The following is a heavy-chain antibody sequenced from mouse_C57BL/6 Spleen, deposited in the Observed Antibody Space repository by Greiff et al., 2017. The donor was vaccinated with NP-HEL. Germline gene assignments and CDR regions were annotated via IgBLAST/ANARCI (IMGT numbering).Heavy chain of an antibody. Sequence: EVQLQQSGPELVKPGASVEISCKASGYTFTDYYMNWVKQSHGKSLEWIGDINPNNGGTSYNQKFKGKATLTVDKSSSTAYMELRSLTSEDSAVYYCARRGVYEGAWFAYWGQGTLVTVSA. CDR3: ARRGVYEGAWFAY. CDR2: INPNNGGT. D-gene: IGHD1-3*01. J-gene: IGHJ3*01. CDR1: GYTFTDYY. V-gene: IGHV1-26*01.